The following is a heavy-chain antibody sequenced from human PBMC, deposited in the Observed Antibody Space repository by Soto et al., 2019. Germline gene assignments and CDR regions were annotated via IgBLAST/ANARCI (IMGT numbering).Heavy chain of an antibody. J-gene: IGHJ4*02. CDR1: GGSISGSY. D-gene: IGHD6-19*01. CDR3: ARSVAVPGAHIDY. Sequence: SETLSLTCSVSGGSISGSYWSWIRQSPGKGLEWLGYVYYAGSTNYSPPLRSRVSISVDTSKNEFSLRLSSVTAADTAVYFCARSVAVPGAHIDYWGQGTQVTVSS. CDR2: VYYAGST. V-gene: IGHV4-59*01.